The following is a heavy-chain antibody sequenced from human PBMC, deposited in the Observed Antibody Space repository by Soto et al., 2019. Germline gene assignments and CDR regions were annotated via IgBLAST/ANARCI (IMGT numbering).Heavy chain of an antibody. CDR1: GFTFSSYA. J-gene: IGHJ4*02. CDR3: AKRRLYDSSDKGDY. D-gene: IGHD3-22*01. Sequence: PGGSLRLSWAASGFTFSSYAMSWVRQTPGKGLEWVSGISGRGSSTDYADSVKGRFTISRDNSKNTLYLQMNSLRAEDTAIYYCAKRRLYDSSDKGDYWGQGTLVTVSS. CDR2: ISGRGSST. V-gene: IGHV3-23*01.